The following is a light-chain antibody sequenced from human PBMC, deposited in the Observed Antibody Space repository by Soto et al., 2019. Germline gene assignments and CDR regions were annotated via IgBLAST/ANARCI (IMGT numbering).Light chain of an antibody. CDR2: DNV. Sequence: QSVLTQPPSVSATPGQKVPISCSVSGSNLGRNYVSWYQQLPGTAPKLLIYDNVYRFSGLPDRFSASKSGTSATLVITGLQAGDEGDYYCGSWDNILRASVFGTGTQLTVL. V-gene: IGLV1-51*01. J-gene: IGLJ1*01. CDR1: GSNLGRNY. CDR3: GSWDNILRASV.